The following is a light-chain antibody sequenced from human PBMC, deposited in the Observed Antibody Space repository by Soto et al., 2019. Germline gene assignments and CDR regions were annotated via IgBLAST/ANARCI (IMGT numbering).Light chain of an antibody. J-gene: IGKJ5*01. CDR1: QSVTSGY. CDR3: QQYGSSPIT. V-gene: IGKV3-20*01. CDR2: GAS. Sequence: EIVLTQSPGTLSLSPGERATLSCRASQSVTSGYLAWYQQKPGQSPRLLMYGASSRATGVPDRFSGSGSGTGFTLTISRLEPEDFAVYYCQQYGSSPITFGQGTRLEIK.